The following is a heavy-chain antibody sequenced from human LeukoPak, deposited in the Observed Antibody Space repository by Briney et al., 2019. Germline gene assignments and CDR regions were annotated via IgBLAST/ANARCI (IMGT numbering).Heavy chain of an antibody. Sequence: GGSLRLSCAASGFTFSSYGMHWVRQAPGKGLEWVAVISYDGSNKYYADSAKGRFTISRDNSKNTLYLQMNSLRAEDTAVYYCAKGWIQLWLGFDYWGQGTLVTVSS. CDR1: GFTFSSYG. J-gene: IGHJ4*02. CDR2: ISYDGSNK. D-gene: IGHD5-18*01. CDR3: AKGWIQLWLGFDY. V-gene: IGHV3-30*18.